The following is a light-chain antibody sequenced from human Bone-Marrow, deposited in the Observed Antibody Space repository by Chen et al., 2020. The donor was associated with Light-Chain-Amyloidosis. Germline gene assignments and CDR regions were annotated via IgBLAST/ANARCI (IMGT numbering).Light chain of an antibody. CDR3: QSADSRCTYEVI. CDR2: RDT. J-gene: IGLJ2*01. CDR1: DLPTKY. V-gene: IGLV3-25*03. Sequence: SYELTQPPSVSVSPGQTARITCSGDDLPTKYAYWYQQKPGQAPVLVIHRDTERPSGISERFSGFSAGTRATLTISGVQAEDEADYHGQSADSRCTYEVIFGGGTKLTVL.